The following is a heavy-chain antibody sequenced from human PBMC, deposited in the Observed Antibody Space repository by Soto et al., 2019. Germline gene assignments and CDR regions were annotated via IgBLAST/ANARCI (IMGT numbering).Heavy chain of an antibody. V-gene: IGHV3-64D*08. CDR1: GFTFSSYA. J-gene: IGHJ4*02. D-gene: IGHD3-22*01. Sequence: GGSLRLSCSASGFTFSSYAMHWVRQAPGKGLEYVSAISSNGGSTYYADSVKGRFTISRDNSKNTLYLQMSSLRAEDTAVYYCVRPDYYDSSGYLIWGQGTLVTVSS. CDR2: ISSNGGST. CDR3: VRPDYYDSSGYLI.